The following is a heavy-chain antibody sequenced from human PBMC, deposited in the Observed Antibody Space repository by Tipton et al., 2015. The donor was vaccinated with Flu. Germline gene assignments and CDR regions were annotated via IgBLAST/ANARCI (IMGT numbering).Heavy chain of an antibody. CDR3: ARDRWGDSYDAFDI. CDR2: ISGTSLYK. V-gene: IGHV3-21*01. CDR1: GFTFSTYS. J-gene: IGHJ3*02. D-gene: IGHD2-21*02. Sequence: GSLRLSCAASGFTFSTYSMIWVRQAPGKGLEWVSYISGTSLYKYYAGSVRGRFTISRDNARNSLFLHMGSLRAEDTAVYYCARDRWGDSYDAFDIWGQGTLVTVSS.